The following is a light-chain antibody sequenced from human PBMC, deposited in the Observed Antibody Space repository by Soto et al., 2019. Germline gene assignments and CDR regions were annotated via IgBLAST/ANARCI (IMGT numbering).Light chain of an antibody. J-gene: IGKJ2*01. Sequence: IVMTQSPATLSVSPGESATLSCRASQSVGTNLAWYQQTPGQAPRVLIHSASTRATGIPARFSGSGSVTEFTLTISGLQSEDFAIYYCQQYNNWPPYSFGQGTKLENK. CDR3: QQYNNWPPYS. CDR2: SAS. CDR1: QSVGTN. V-gene: IGKV3-15*01.